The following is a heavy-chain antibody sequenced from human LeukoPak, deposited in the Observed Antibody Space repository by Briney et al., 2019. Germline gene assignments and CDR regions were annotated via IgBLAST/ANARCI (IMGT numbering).Heavy chain of an antibody. D-gene: IGHD1-26*01. V-gene: IGHV4-39*07. J-gene: IGHJ4*02. CDR1: GGSISSSSYY. CDR3: ARGGGSYYSQFDY. Sequence: SETLSLTCTVSGGSISSSSYYWGWIRQPPGKGLEWIGSIYYSGSTYYNPSLKSRVTISVDTSKNQFSLKLSSVTAADTAVYYCARGGGSYYSQFDYWGQGTLVTVSS. CDR2: IYYSGST.